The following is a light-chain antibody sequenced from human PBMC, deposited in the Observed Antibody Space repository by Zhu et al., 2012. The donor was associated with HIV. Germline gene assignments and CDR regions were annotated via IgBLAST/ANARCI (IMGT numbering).Light chain of an antibody. CDR1: QSASIF. CDR2: DAT. V-gene: IGKV3-11*01. CDR3: QQRRNWPLT. J-gene: IGKJ4*01. Sequence: IVLTQSPATLSLSPGERATLSCGASQSASIFVAWYQQRPGQAPRLLIYDATKRATGIPARFSGSGSGTDFTLTISSLEPEDFALYYCQQRRNWPLTFGGGTRVEIK.